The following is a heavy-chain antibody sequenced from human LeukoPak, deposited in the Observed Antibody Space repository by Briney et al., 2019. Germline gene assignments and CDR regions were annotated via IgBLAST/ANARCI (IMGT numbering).Heavy chain of an antibody. J-gene: IGHJ2*01. V-gene: IGHV3-7*01. CDR2: IKQDGSEK. CDR3: ARRRFDL. CDR1: GLTFSNYW. Sequence: GGSLRLSCAGSGLTFSNYWMSWVRQAPGKGLEWVADIKQDGSEKYYVDSVKGRFTISRDNAKNSLFLQMNSLRAEDTAAYYCARRRFDLWGRGTLVTVSS.